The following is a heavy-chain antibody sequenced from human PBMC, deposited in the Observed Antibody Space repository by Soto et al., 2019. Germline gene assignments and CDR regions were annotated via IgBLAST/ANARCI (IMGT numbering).Heavy chain of an antibody. J-gene: IGHJ3*02. CDR2: IYHTGST. D-gene: IGHD3-10*01. CDR3: ARDDYFGSGSNAYVI. CDR1: GASITSGGYY. Sequence: SETLSLTCTVSGASITSGGYYWSWIRQLPGQGLEWIGHIYHTGSTYYSSSLRSRISMSIDTSTNQFSLKLNFMTVADTAMYYCARDDYFGSGSNAYVIWGQGTMVTV. V-gene: IGHV4-31*03.